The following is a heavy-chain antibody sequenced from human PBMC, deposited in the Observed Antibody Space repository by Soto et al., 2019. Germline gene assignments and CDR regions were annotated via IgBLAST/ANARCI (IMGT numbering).Heavy chain of an antibody. CDR3: AKDRGRVYYYGSGSYIFDY. J-gene: IGHJ4*02. CDR1: GFTFSSYA. V-gene: IGHV3-23*01. D-gene: IGHD3-10*01. CDR2: ISGSGGST. Sequence: EVQLLESGGGLVQPGGSLRLSCAASGFTFSSYAMSWVRQAPGKGLEWVSAISGSGGSTYYADSVKGRFTISRDNSKNTLYLQMNSRRAEDAAVYYCAKDRGRVYYYGSGSYIFDYWGQGTLVTVSS.